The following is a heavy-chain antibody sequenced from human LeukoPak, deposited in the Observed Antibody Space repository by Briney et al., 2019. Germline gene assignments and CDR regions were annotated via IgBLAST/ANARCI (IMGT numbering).Heavy chain of an antibody. J-gene: IGHJ4*02. Sequence: GGSLRLSCAASGFTFNSYGMHWVRQAPGKGLEWVAVITYDGPNKYYADSVKGRFTISRDDSKSTLYLQMNSLRPEDTAVYYCAKEKLPSGYSFLTDYWGQGTLVTVSS. CDR2: ITYDGPNK. V-gene: IGHV3-30*18. CDR3: AKEKLPSGYSFLTDY. CDR1: GFTFNSYG. D-gene: IGHD5-18*01.